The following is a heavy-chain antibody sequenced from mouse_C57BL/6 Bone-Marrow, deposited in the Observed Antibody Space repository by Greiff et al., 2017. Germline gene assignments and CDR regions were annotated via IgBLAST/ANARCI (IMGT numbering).Heavy chain of an antibody. CDR1: GYTFTSYW. D-gene: IGHD1-1*01. Sequence: QVQLKQPGAELVKPGASVKLSCKASGYTFTSYWMQWVKQRPGQGLEWIGEIDPSDSYTNSNQKFKGKATLTVSTSSSTAYMPLSSLTSEDSAVFYCASGSDYYGSIYFDYWGQGTTLTVSS. CDR3: ASGSDYYGSIYFDY. J-gene: IGHJ2*01. V-gene: IGHV1-50*01. CDR2: IDPSDSYT.